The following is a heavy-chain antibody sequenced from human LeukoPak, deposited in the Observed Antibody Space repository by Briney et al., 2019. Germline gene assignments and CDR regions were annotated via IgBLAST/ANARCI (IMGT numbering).Heavy chain of an antibody. CDR1: GFTFNTYD. V-gene: IGHV3-23*01. CDR2: LSGSGDRT. Sequence: GGTLRLSCAASGFTFNTYDMSWVRQSPVRGLEWVSGLSGSGDRTYYTDSVKGRFIISRDNSKNTVYLQMNTLRAEDTALYYCARGGTLVRGGDPFDYWGQGTLVTVSS. D-gene: IGHD3-10*01. CDR3: ARGGTLVRGGDPFDY. J-gene: IGHJ4*02.